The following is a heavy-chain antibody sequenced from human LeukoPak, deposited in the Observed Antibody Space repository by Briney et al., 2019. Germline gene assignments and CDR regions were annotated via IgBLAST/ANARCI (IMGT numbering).Heavy chain of an antibody. D-gene: IGHD3-10*01. V-gene: IGHV4-59*13. CDR1: GLSISANS. Sequence: SETLSLTCTVSGLSISANSWSWIRQPPGKGLEWIGYIYNSVTTNYNPSLTSRVTISVDTSKNQLSLKLSSATAADTAVYYCARGARSSDYWGQGTLVTVST. J-gene: IGHJ4*02. CDR2: IYNSVTT. CDR3: ARGARSSDY.